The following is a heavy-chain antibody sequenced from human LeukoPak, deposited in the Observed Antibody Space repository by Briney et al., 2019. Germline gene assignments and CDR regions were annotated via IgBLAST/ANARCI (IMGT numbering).Heavy chain of an antibody. CDR2: ISGSGGST. J-gene: IGHJ4*02. D-gene: IGHD6-19*01. CDR1: GFTFSSYA. Sequence: PGGSLRLSCAASGFTFSSYAMHWVRQAPGKGLEWVSTISGSGGSTYYADSVKGRFTISRDNSKNTLYLQMNSLRAEDTAVYYCAKDITVAGTTDYDYWGQGTLVTVSS. CDR3: AKDITVAGTTDYDY. V-gene: IGHV3-23*01.